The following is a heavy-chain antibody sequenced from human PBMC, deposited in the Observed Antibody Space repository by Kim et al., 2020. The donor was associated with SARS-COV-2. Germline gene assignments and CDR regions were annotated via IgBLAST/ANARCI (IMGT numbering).Heavy chain of an antibody. J-gene: IGHJ3*02. V-gene: IGHV4-4*07. D-gene: IGHD5-18*01. CDR3: AQGYAFDI. Sequence: SGSTNSNPPLRSRVTLSVDTSKTQFSLRLSSVTAADTAVYYCAQGYAFDIWGRGTMLTVSS. CDR2: SGST.